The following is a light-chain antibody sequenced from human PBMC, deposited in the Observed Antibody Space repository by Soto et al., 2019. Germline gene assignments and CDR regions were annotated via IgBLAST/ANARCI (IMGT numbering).Light chain of an antibody. J-gene: IGLJ1*01. V-gene: IGLV1-51*01. CDR2: DNN. CDR1: SFHIGKNY. CDR3: GTWDSSLSVYV. Sequence: SMLTQPPPVSAAPGQKVTISCSGSSFHIGKNYVSWYQQLPGTAPKLLIYDNNKRPSGIPDRFSGSKSGTSATLGITGLQTGDEADYYCGTWDSSLSVYVFATGTKVTVL.